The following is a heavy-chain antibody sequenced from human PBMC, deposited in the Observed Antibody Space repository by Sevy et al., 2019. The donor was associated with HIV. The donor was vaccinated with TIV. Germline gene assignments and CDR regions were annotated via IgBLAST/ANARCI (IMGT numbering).Heavy chain of an antibody. CDR1: GFSFSKYW. V-gene: IGHV3-7*01. Sequence: GGSLRLSCAASGFSFSKYWMSWVRQAPGKGLEWVANIKEDGSQKNYLESVKGRFTISRDNAKNLLYLQMNNLRADDTAVYYCARDPDILSGYPSHYLDCWGQGTLVTVSS. CDR2: IKEDGSQK. J-gene: IGHJ4*02. CDR3: ARDPDILSGYPSHYLDC. D-gene: IGHD3-9*01.